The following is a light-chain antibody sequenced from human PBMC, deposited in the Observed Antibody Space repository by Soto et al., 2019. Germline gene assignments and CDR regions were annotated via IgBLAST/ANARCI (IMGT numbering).Light chain of an antibody. CDR3: QSCDSSLTGSGI. J-gene: IGLJ1*01. Sequence: QSVLTHPPSVSGTPGQRVTISCTGRSSNIRAGYDVHWYQQLPGTAPKLPIYGNINRPSGVPDRFSGSNSGNSDSLAITGLQAEDEVYYYCQSCDSSLTGSGIFGTWTKVTV. V-gene: IGLV1-40*01. CDR2: GNI. CDR1: SSNIRAGYD.